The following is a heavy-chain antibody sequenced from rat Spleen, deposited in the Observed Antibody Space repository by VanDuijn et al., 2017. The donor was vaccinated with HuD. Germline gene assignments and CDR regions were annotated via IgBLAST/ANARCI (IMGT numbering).Heavy chain of an antibody. V-gene: IGHV5S14*01. CDR2: ITTGSGNT. Sequence: EVQLVESDGGLVQPGRSLKLSCAASGFIFSIYGMAWVRQTPTKGLEWVASITTGSGNTYYRDSVKGRFTISRDNAKSTLYLQMDSLRSEDTATYYCARGGYTTDYFYVGWFAYWGQGTLVTVSS. J-gene: IGHJ3*01. CDR3: ARGGYTTDYFYVGWFAY. CDR1: GFIFSIYG. D-gene: IGHD1-6*01.